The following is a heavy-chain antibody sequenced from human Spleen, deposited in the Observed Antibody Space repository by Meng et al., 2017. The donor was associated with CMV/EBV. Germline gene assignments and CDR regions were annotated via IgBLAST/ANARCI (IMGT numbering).Heavy chain of an antibody. Sequence: YTFTSYGISWVRQAPGQGLEWMGWISAYNGNTNYAQKLQGRVTMTTDTSTSTAYMELRSLRSDDTAVYYCARGNSGSYAGGSHDFDHWGQGTLVTVSS. D-gene: IGHD1-26*01. CDR1: YTFTSYG. J-gene: IGHJ4*02. V-gene: IGHV1-18*01. CDR3: ARGNSGSYAGGSHDFDH. CDR2: ISAYNGNT.